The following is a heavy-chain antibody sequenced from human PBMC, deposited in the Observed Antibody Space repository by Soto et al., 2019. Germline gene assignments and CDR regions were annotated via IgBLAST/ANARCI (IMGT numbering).Heavy chain of an antibody. CDR1: GGSVSVYY. J-gene: IGHJ6*02. CDR3: ARDALQGTEHYGSGDCGGAEV. D-gene: IGHD3-10*01. Sequence: PSEPLSLSFRVSGGSVSVYYWSWIRQPAGKGLEWIGRIYNNGRSTNYNPSLKSRVTMSVDTSTNQFSLKMRFVTAADTAVYYCARDALQGTEHYGSGDCGGAEVRGQGTTGTVSS. V-gene: IGHV4-4*07. CDR2: IYNNGRST.